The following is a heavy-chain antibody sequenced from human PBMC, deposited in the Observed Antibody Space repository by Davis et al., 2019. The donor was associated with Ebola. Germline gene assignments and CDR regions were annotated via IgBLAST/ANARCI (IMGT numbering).Heavy chain of an antibody. CDR3: ARDLYYNSLDH. V-gene: IGHV3-33*08. CDR1: GFTFSSYW. CDR2: IGYDGSNK. J-gene: IGHJ4*02. D-gene: IGHD3-3*01. Sequence: GESLKISCAASGFTFSSYWMSWVRQAPGKGLEWVTLIGYDGSNKQYVDSVKDRFTISRDDSKSTVYLQMNSLRAEDTAMYYCARDLYYNSLDHWGQGTLLIVSS.